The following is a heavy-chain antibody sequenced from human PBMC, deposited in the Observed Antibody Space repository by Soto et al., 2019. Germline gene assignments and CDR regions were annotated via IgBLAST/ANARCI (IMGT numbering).Heavy chain of an antibody. CDR1: GGTFNTYT. D-gene: IGHD1-1*01. V-gene: IGHV1-69*04. CDR3: VREKSGDFEN. Sequence: GASVKVSCKASGGTFNTYTISWVRQAPGQGLEWMGRIITTLGIAKNAQKFQGRVTITADKSTSTAYMELSSLRSEDTAVYYCVREKSGDFENWGQGTLVTVSS. CDR2: IITTLGIA. J-gene: IGHJ4*02.